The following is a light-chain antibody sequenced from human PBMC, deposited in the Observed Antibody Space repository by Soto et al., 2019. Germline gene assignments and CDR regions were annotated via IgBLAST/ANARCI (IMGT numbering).Light chain of an antibody. CDR3: QQYNSYSYT. J-gene: IGKJ2*01. Sequence: DIQMTQSPSTLSASVGDRVTITCRASQSISSWLAWYQQKPGKAPKLLIYKASGLDSGVPSRFSGSGSGTEFNLTISSLQHDDFATYYCQQYNSYSYTFGQGTKREIK. CDR1: QSISSW. CDR2: KAS. V-gene: IGKV1-5*03.